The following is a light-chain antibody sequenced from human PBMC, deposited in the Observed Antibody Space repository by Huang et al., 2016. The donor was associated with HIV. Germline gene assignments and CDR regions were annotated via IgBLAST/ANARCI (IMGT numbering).Light chain of an antibody. V-gene: IGKV3-11*01. CDR2: DVS. Sequence: VLTQSPATLSWYPGERVTLSCRASQSVGSYIAWYQQRPGQSPRLLVYDVSTRATGTPVRFSGSGSGTDFTLTISSLESEDFAVYYCQQRSSGVSFGGGTKVQVK. J-gene: IGKJ4*01. CDR1: QSVGSY. CDR3: QQRSSGVS.